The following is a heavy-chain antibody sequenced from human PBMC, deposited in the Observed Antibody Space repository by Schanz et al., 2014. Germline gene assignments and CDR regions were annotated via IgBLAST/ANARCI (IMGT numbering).Heavy chain of an antibody. Sequence: QILLVQPGPEVKKPGASVTVSCKASGYTFTSYSIHWVRQAPGQGLEWMGWINVGNGNMKYSQKFQGWVTMTRDTSISTAYMELSRLKSDDTAVYYCARAFGGYDPAGAIDYWGQGTLVTVSS. D-gene: IGHD5-12*01. CDR2: INVGNGNM. V-gene: IGHV1-2*04. CDR3: ARAFGGYDPAGAIDY. J-gene: IGHJ4*02. CDR1: GYTFTSYS.